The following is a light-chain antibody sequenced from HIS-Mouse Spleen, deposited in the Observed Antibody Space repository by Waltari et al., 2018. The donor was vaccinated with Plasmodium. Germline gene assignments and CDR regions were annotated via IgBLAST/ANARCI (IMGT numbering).Light chain of an antibody. J-gene: IGLJ2*01. V-gene: IGLV2-23*03. CDR1: SSDVGSYNL. CDR2: EGS. CDR3: CSYAGSSTFVV. Sequence: QSALTQPASVSGSPGQSITISCTGTSSDVGSYNLVSWYQQHPCKAPKLMIYEGSKRPSGVSNRCSGSKSGNTASLTISGLQAEDEADYYCCSYAGSSTFVVFGGGTKLTVL.